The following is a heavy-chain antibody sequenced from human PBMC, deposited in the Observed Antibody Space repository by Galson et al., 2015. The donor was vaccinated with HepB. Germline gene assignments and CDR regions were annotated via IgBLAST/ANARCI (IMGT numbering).Heavy chain of an antibody. V-gene: IGHV1-18*04. CDR1: GYTFTSYG. CDR2: ISAYNGNT. CDR3: ARGRAVTKSRSTTPKDAFDI. D-gene: IGHD4-17*01. Sequence: SVKVSCKASGYTFTSYGISWVRQAPGQGLEWMGWISAYNGNTNYAQKLQGRVTMTTDTSTSTAYMELRSLRSDDTAVYYCARGRAVTKSRSTTPKDAFDIWGQGTMVTISS. J-gene: IGHJ3*02.